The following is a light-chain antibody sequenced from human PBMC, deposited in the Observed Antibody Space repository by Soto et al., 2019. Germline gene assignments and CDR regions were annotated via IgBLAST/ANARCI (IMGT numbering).Light chain of an antibody. CDR1: SSNIGSNT. Sequence: QSVLTQPPSASGTPGQRVTISCSGSSSNIGSNTVNWYQQLPGTAPKLLIYKNNQRPSGVPDRFSGSKSGTSASLAISGLQSEDEADYYCAAWNDRMNGYVFGTGTKATVL. J-gene: IGLJ1*01. CDR2: KNN. CDR3: AAWNDRMNGYV. V-gene: IGLV1-44*01.